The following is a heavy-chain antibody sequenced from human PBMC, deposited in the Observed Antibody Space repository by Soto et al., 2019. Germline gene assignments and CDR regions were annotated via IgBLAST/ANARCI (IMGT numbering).Heavy chain of an antibody. V-gene: IGHV1-69*06. Sequence: QVQLVQSGAEVKKPGSSVKVSCKASGGTFSSYAISWVRQAPGQGLEWMGGIIPIFGTANYAQKFQGRVTIPADKSTSTAYMELSSLRSEDTAVYYCASGGGEGATSGFDYWGQGTLVTVSS. J-gene: IGHJ4*02. CDR1: GGTFSSYA. CDR2: IIPIFGTA. CDR3: ASGGGEGATSGFDY. D-gene: IGHD1-26*01.